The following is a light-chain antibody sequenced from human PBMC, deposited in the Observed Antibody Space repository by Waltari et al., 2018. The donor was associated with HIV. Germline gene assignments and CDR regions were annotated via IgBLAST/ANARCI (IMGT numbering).Light chain of an antibody. CDR3: SSYTSSSTPF. CDR2: EVS. CDR1: SSDVGGYNY. Sequence: QSALTQPASVSGSPGQSITISCTGTSSDVGGYNYVSWYHQHPGKAPKLMIYEVSNRPSGVSNRFSGSKSGNTASLTISGLQAEDEADYYCSSYTSSSTPFFGGGTKLTVL. J-gene: IGLJ2*01. V-gene: IGLV2-14*01.